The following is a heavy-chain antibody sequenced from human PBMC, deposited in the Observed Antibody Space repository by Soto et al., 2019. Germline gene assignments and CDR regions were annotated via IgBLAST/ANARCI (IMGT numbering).Heavy chain of an antibody. CDR3: ARFKTGTPPRVDCYLDL. CDR2: IYYSGST. CDR1: GGSISRYY. J-gene: IGHJ2*01. Sequence: QVQLQESGPGLVRPSETLSLTCTVSGGSISRYYWSWIRQPPGKGLEWIGYIYYSGSTNYNPSLKSRVPISLDTSRNHFSLKLSSVTAADTAVYSCARFKTGTPPRVDCYLDLWGRGTLVTVSS. D-gene: IGHD1-1*01. V-gene: IGHV4-59*01.